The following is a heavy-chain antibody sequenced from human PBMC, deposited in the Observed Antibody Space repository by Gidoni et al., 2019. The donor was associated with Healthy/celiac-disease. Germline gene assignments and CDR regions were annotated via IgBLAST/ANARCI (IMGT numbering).Heavy chain of an antibody. CDR2: ISYDGSNK. CDR3: ARDQLRPGNTAMGVGLVDY. V-gene: IGHV3-30-3*01. D-gene: IGHD5-18*01. CDR1: GFTFSSYA. J-gene: IGHJ4*02. Sequence: QVQLVESGGGVVQPGRSLRLSCAASGFTFSSYAMHGVRQAPGKGLEWVAVISYDGSNKYYADSVKGRFTISRDNSKNTLYLQMNSLRAEDTAVYYCARDQLRPGNTAMGVGLVDYWGQGTLVTVSS.